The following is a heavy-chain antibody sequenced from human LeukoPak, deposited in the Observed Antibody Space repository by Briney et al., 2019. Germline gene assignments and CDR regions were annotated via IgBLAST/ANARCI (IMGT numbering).Heavy chain of an antibody. CDR1: GLTFSSYA. CDR2: ISGSGGNT. V-gene: IGHV3-23*01. J-gene: IGHJ4*02. D-gene: IGHD6-13*01. CDR3: ARGRRRIAAAGATPPAPYFDY. Sequence: GGSLRLSCAASGLTFSSYAMNWVRQAPGKGLEWVSVISGSGGNTHYADSVKGRFTVSRDNAKNSLYLQMNSLRAEDTAVYYCARGRRRIAAAGATPPAPYFDYWGQGTLVTVSS.